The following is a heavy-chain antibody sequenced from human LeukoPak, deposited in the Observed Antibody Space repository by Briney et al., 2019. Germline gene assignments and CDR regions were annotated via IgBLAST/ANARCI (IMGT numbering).Heavy chain of an antibody. Sequence: PPGTPSLTCTVSGDSINNDYWTWVRQPPGKGLEWIGYMYNSGSTKYNPSLKSRVTILPDTPKNQFSLKLSSVTAADTAVYYCARHGQGASDYWGQGTLVTVSS. CDR3: ARHGQGASDY. V-gene: IGHV4-59*08. J-gene: IGHJ4*02. D-gene: IGHD3-16*01. CDR2: MYNSGST. CDR1: GDSINNDY.